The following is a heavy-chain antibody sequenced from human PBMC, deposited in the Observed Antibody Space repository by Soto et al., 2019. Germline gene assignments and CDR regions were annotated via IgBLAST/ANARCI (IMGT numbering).Heavy chain of an antibody. Sequence: EVQLLESGGGLVQPGGSLRLSCAASGFTFRSYAMSWVRQAPGKGLEWVSGISNRGGRTYHADAVKGRFTISRDNSKKTLYLQMNSLRAEDTAVYYCARDRTIFGVVRGWFDPWGQGTLVTVSS. J-gene: IGHJ5*02. V-gene: IGHV3-23*01. D-gene: IGHD3-3*01. CDR2: ISNRGGRT. CDR1: GFTFRSYA. CDR3: ARDRTIFGVVRGWFDP.